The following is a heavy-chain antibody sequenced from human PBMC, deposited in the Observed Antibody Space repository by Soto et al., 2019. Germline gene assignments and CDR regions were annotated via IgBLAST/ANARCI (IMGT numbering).Heavy chain of an antibody. CDR2: ISYDGSNK. CDR1: GFTFSSYG. D-gene: IGHD3-16*01. CDR3: AKDQYDYVWGSPDPSFDY. Sequence: PGGSLRLSCAASGFTFSSYGMHWVRQAPGKGLEWVAVISYDGSNKYYADSVKGRFTISRDNSKNTLYLQMNSLRAEDTAVYYCAKDQYDYVWGSPDPSFDYWGQGTLVTVSS. V-gene: IGHV3-30*18. J-gene: IGHJ4*02.